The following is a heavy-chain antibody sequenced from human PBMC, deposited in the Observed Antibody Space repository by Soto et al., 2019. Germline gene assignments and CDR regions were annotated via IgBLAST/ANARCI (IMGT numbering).Heavy chain of an antibody. CDR3: ARDRHPYSTSSYRGSSNYYYYGMDV. CDR2: IYHSGST. CDR1: GGSISSSNW. J-gene: IGHJ6*02. D-gene: IGHD6-13*01. V-gene: IGHV4-4*02. Sequence: SESLSLTCAVSGGSISSSNWWSWVRQPPGKGLEWIGEIYHSGSTNYNPSLKSRVTISVDKSKNQFSLKLSSVTAADTAVYYCARDRHPYSTSSYRGSSNYYYYGMDVWGQGTTVTVSS.